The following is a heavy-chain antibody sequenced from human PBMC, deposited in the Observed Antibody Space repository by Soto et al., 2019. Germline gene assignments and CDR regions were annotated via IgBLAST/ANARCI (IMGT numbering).Heavy chain of an antibody. D-gene: IGHD3-10*01. CDR3: ARDSKVREYYYYGMDV. J-gene: IGHJ6*02. CDR2: IYYSGST. V-gene: IGHV4-61*01. Sequence: PSETLSLTCTVSGGSVSSGSYYWSWIRQPPGKGLDWIGYIYYSGSTNYNPSLKSRVTISVDTSKNQFSLKLSSVTAADTAVYYCARDSKVREYYYYGMDVWGQGTTVTVSS. CDR1: GGSVSSGSYY.